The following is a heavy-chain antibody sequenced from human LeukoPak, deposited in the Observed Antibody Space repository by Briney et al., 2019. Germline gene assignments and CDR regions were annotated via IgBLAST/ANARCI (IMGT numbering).Heavy chain of an antibody. V-gene: IGHV3-23*01. CDR1: GFTFSNAW. J-gene: IGHJ4*02. CDR3: AKRDSSGSYYFDY. Sequence: PGGSLRLSCAASGFTFSNAWMSWVRRAPGKGLEWVSTINSYGAYTYYADSVRGRFTISRDNSKNTLYLQMNSLRAEDTAVFYCAKRDSSGSYYFDYWGQGTLVTVSS. CDR2: INSYGAYT. D-gene: IGHD3-22*01.